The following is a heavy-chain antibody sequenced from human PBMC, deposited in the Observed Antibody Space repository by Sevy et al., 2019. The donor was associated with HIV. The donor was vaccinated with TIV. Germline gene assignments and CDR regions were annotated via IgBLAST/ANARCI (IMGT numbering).Heavy chain of an antibody. J-gene: IGHJ6*02. D-gene: IGHD2-15*01. CDR2: VYSGGAT. V-gene: IGHV3-53*01. Sequence: GGSLRLSCAVSGFTLTNEFFSWVRQAPGKGLEWVAVVYSGGATYYGDSVKGRFTISRDKSRGTLYLQLKSLRAEDTAVYYCARVGYCRGGTCFSGFYYAMDVWGQGTTVTVSS. CDR3: ARVGYCRGGTCFSGFYYAMDV. CDR1: GFTLTNEF.